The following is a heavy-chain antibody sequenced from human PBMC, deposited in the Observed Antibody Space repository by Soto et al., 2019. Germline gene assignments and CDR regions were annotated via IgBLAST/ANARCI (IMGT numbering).Heavy chain of an antibody. CDR1: GGSISSGDYY. D-gene: IGHD4-17*01. Sequence: QVQLQELGPGLVKPSQTLSLTCTVSGGSISSGDYYWSWIRQPPGKGLEWIGYIYYSGSTYYNPSLKSRVTISVDTSKNQFSLKLSFVTAADTAVYYCARGLRSTVTTYWYFDLWGRGTLVTVSS. CDR2: IYYSGST. V-gene: IGHV4-30-4*01. J-gene: IGHJ2*01. CDR3: ARGLRSTVTTYWYFDL.